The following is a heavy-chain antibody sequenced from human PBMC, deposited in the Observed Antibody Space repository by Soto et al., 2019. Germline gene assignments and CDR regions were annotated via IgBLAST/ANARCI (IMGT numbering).Heavy chain of an antibody. J-gene: IGHJ4*02. V-gene: IGHV4-39*01. Sequence: SETLSLTCTVSGGSISSSSYYWGWIRQPPGKGLEWIGSIYYSGSTYYNPSLKSRVTISVDTSKNQFSLKLSSVTAADTAVYYCARLSPPYYDFWSGYPIATYYFDYWGQGTLVTVSS. D-gene: IGHD3-3*01. CDR2: IYYSGST. CDR3: ARLSPPYYDFWSGYPIATYYFDY. CDR1: GGSISSSSYY.